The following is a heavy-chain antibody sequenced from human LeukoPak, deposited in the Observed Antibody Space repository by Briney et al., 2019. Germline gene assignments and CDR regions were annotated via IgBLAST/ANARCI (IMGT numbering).Heavy chain of an antibody. CDR1: GGSFSDYY. Sequence: SETLSLTCAVYGGSFSDYYWSWIRQPPRKGLEWIGDINHSASTNYNPSLKSRVTISVDTSKKQLSLKLTSVTAADTAVYYCARGPHYGARTFDYWGQGTLVTVSS. CDR2: INHSAST. CDR3: ARGPHYGARTFDY. V-gene: IGHV4-34*01. J-gene: IGHJ4*02. D-gene: IGHD4-17*01.